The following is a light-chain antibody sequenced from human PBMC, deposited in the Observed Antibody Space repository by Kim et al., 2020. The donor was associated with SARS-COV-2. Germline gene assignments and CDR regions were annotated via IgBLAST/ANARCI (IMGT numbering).Light chain of an antibody. CDR2: GEN. J-gene: IGLJ2*01. V-gene: IGLV3-19*01. CDR1: SLRNYY. CDR3: NCRDSSGNHLV. Sequence: SSELTQDPAVSVALGQTVRITCQGDSLRNYYASWYQQKPGQAPVFVIYGENNRPSGIPDRFSGSFSGNTASLTITGAQAEDEADYYCNCRDSSGNHLVFVGGTQLTVL.